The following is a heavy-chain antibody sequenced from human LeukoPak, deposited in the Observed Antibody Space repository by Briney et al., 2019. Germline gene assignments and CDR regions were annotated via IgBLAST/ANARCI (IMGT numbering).Heavy chain of an antibody. V-gene: IGHV3-21*01. CDR3: ARDRFLSDY. CDR1: GFTFSSYS. D-gene: IGHD2/OR15-2a*01. Sequence: KSGGSLRLSCAASGFTFSSYSMNWVRQAPGKGLEWVSSISSSSSYIYYADPVKGRFTISRDNAKNSLYLQMNSLRAEDTALYYCARDRFLSDYWGQGTLVTVSS. CDR2: ISSSSSYI. J-gene: IGHJ4*02.